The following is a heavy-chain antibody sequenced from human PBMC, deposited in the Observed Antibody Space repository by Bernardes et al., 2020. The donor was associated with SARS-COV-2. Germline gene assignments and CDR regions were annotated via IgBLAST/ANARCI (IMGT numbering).Heavy chain of an antibody. V-gene: IGHV3-23*01. CDR2: IIGSGGST. J-gene: IGHJ6*02. D-gene: IGHD2-15*01. CDR3: AKCVVGYYAVDV. CDR1: GFTFRMYA. Sequence: GGSLRLSCAASGFTFRMYAMTWVRQAPGKGLEWVSGIIGSGGSTYYADSVKGRFTISRDNSKNTLFLQMNSQGAEDTAVYYCAKCVVGYYAVDVWGQGTTVTVSS.